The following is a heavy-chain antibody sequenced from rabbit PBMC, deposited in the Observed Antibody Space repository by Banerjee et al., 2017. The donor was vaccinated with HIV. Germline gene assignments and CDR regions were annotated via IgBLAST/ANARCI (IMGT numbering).Heavy chain of an antibody. CDR3: AKDLLGYDAYGDNL. Sequence: QEQLVESGGGLVQPGASLTLTCTASGFSFSSGYDICWVRQAPGKGPEWAACIFNYDGSTYYATWAKGRFTISKTSSTTVTLQMTSLTAADTATYFCAKDLLGYDAYGDNLWGPGTLVTVS. J-gene: IGHJ4*01. CDR1: GFSFSSGYD. D-gene: IGHD6-1*01. V-gene: IGHV1S45*01. CDR2: IFNYDGST.